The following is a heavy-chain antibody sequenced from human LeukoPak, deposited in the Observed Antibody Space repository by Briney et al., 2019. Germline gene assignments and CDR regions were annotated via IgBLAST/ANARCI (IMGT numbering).Heavy chain of an antibody. J-gene: IGHJ3*02. V-gene: IGHV4-34*01. CDR3: ARHKILHYYGSGSYSSAFDI. CDR1: GGSFSGYY. D-gene: IGHD3-10*01. Sequence: SETLSLTCAVYGGSFSGYYWSWIRQPPGKGLEWIGEINHSGSTNYNPSLKSRVTISVDTSKYQFSLKLSSVTAADTAVYYCARHKILHYYGSGSYSSAFDIWGQGTMVAVSS. CDR2: INHSGST.